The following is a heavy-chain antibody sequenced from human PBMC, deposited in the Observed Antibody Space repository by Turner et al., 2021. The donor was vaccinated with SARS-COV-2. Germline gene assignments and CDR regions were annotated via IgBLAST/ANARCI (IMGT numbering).Heavy chain of an antibody. D-gene: IGHD3-22*01. CDR3: ARLYHHDTSGVDF. CDR2: FAYSGST. J-gene: IGHJ4*02. V-gene: IGHV4-39*01. CDR1: GFSLSSTNFF. Sequence: QVPLQESGPGLVKPSETLSLSCPVSGFSLSSTNFFWGWIRQSPGKGLEWMGTFAYSGSTFYNPSFKGRVTMSADPSKRQFFLRLTSVTAADTAVYYCARLYHHDTSGVDFWGQGTQVTVSS.